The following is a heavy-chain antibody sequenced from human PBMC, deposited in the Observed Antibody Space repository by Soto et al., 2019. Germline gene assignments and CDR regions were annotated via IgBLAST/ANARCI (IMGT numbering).Heavy chain of an antibody. Sequence: QVQLVQSGAEVKKPGASVKVSCKASGNTFSNYYIHWVRQAPGQGLEWMGTINPSGGHTTYAQKCRGRVTMPRASSTSTLYMELTSRRFEDTAVYYCARGGHVVVVTAAFDYWGQGTLVTVSS. V-gene: IGHV1-46*03. CDR2: INPSGGHT. D-gene: IGHD2-21*02. J-gene: IGHJ4*02. CDR1: GNTFSNYY. CDR3: ARGGHVVVVTAAFDY.